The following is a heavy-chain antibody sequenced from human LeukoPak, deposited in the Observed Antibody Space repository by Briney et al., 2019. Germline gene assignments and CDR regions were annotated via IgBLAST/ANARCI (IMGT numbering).Heavy chain of an antibody. CDR3: ASAGIDGSRNYLLH. D-gene: IGHD3-10*01. CDR1: EFTFSNIW. J-gene: IGHJ4*02. V-gene: IGHV3-7*03. Sequence: GGSLRLSCAASEFTFSNIWMSWVRLAPGKGLEWLANIKEDGSTEYYVDSVKGRFTISRDNAKNSLFLQMNSLRAEDTAIYYCASAGIDGSRNYLLHWGQGTLVTVSS. CDR2: IKEDGSTE.